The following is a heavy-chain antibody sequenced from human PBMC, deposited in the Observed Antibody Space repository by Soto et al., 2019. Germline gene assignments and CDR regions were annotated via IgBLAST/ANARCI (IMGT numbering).Heavy chain of an antibody. Sequence: GSLRLSCAASGFTFRTYTLNWVRQAPGKGLEWVSSISSSSNYIYYADSVKGRFTISRDNAKNSLYLQMNSLRAEDTAVYFCARDTKYCNGASCLLPFDYWGQGTLVTVSS. CDR3: ARDTKYCNGASCLLPFDY. CDR1: GFTFRTYT. V-gene: IGHV3-21*01. J-gene: IGHJ4*02. CDR2: ISSSSNYI. D-gene: IGHD2-15*01.